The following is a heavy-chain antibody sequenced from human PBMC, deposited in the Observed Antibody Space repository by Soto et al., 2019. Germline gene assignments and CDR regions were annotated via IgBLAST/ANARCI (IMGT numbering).Heavy chain of an antibody. CDR1: GGSISSGGYY. J-gene: IGHJ6*02. Sequence: PSETLSLTCTVSGGSISSGGYYWSWIRQHPGKGLEWIGYIYYSGSTYYNPSLKSRVTISVDTSKNQFSLKLSSVTAADTAVYYCARGGWFGELLLTPYMGDYYYYGMDVWGQGTKVTVSS. CDR3: ARGGWFGELLLTPYMGDYYYYGMDV. V-gene: IGHV4-31*03. D-gene: IGHD3-10*01. CDR2: IYYSGST.